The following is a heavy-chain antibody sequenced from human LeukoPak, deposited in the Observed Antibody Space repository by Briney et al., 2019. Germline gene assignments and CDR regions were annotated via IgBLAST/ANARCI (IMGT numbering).Heavy chain of an antibody. V-gene: IGHV4-38-2*02. D-gene: IGHD1-1*01. CDR3: GSNWSDFDY. J-gene: IGHJ4*02. CDR1: GYSITSGHY. CDR2: LYEGETT. Sequence: SETLSLTCTVSGYSITSGHYWGWIRQPPGKGLEWIGSLYEGETTYYNPSLKTRLTISLDTSKNQFSLRLSSVTAADTAVYYCGSNWSDFDYWDQGILVTVSS.